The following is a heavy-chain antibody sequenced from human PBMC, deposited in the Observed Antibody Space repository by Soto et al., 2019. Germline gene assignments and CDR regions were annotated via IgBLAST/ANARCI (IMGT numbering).Heavy chain of an antibody. CDR3: ARSVVVVAATKYYFDY. Sequence: ASVKVSCKVSGYTLTELSMHWVRQAPGKGLEWMGGFDPEDGETIYAQKFQGRVTITRDTSASTAYMELSSLRSEDTAVYYCARSVVVVAATKYYFDYWGQGTLVTVSS. CDR1: GYTLTELS. CDR2: FDPEDGET. V-gene: IGHV1-24*01. J-gene: IGHJ4*02. D-gene: IGHD2-15*01.